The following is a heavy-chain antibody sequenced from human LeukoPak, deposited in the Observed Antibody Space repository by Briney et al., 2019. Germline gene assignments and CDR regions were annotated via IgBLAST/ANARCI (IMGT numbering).Heavy chain of an antibody. CDR2: IYYSGST. Sequence: SETLSLTCTVSGGSISSYYWSWIRQPPGKGLEWIGYIYYSGSTNYNPSLKSRVTISVDTSKNQFSLKLSSVTAADTAVYYCAATPQLRYFDLYYMDVWGKGTTVTVSS. J-gene: IGHJ6*03. CDR3: AATPQLRYFDLYYMDV. D-gene: IGHD3-9*01. V-gene: IGHV4-59*01. CDR1: GGSISSYY.